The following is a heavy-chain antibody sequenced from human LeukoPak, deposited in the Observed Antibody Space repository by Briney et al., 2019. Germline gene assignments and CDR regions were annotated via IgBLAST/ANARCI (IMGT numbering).Heavy chain of an antibody. V-gene: IGHV3-48*01. Sequence: AGGSLRLSCAASGFTFSSYSMNWVRQAPGKGLEWVSYISSGSSTIYYADSVKGRFTISRDNAKNSLYLQMNSLRAEDTAVYYCARDDSSGYRPFDYWGQGTLVTVSS. CDR1: GFTFSSYS. D-gene: IGHD3-22*01. CDR2: ISSGSSTI. CDR3: ARDDSSGYRPFDY. J-gene: IGHJ4*02.